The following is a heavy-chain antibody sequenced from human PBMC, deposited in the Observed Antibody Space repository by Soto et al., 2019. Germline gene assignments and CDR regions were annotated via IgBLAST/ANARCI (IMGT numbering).Heavy chain of an antibody. CDR2: INSDGSTI. V-gene: IGHV3-74*01. CDR3: VRDRGYPDSFDV. CDR1: GYTFSPFW. Sequence: PGGSLRLSCAASGYTFSPFWMHWVRQAPGKGLVWVSHINSDGSTIVYADSVKGRFTISRDNGKNTLYLQMNSLKAEDTAVYYCVRDRGYPDSFDVWGRGTMVTVSS. D-gene: IGHD3-10*01. J-gene: IGHJ3*01.